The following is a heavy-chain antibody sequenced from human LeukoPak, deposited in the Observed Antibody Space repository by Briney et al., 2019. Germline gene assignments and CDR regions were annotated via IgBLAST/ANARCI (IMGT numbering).Heavy chain of an antibody. V-gene: IGHV4-39*01. CDR2: IYYSGST. CDR1: GGSISSSSYY. Sequence: SETLSLTCTVSGGSISSSSYYWGWIRQPPGKGLEWVGSIYYSGSTYYNPSLKSRVTISVDSSKNQFSLKLSSVTAADTAVYYCARVSLFLPGYSSSLFDTWGQGTLVTVSS. CDR3: ARVSLFLPGYSSSLFDT. J-gene: IGHJ4*02. D-gene: IGHD6-13*01.